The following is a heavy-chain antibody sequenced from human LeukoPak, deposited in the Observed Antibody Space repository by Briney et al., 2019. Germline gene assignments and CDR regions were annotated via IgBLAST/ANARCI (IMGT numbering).Heavy chain of an antibody. V-gene: IGHV4-30-2*01. D-gene: IGHD3-22*01. CDR2: IYHSGST. CDR1: GGSFSGYY. Sequence: PSETLSLTCAVYGGSFSGYYWSWIRQPPGKGLEWIGYIYHSGSTYYNPSLKSRVTISVDRSKNQFSLKLSSVTAADTAVYYCARDSSGYYDYWGQGTLVTVSS. J-gene: IGHJ4*02. CDR3: ARDSSGYYDY.